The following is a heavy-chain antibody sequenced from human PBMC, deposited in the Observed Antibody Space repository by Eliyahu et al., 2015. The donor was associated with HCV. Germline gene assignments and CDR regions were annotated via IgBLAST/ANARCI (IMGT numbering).Heavy chain of an antibody. CDR1: GFXFRAXA. J-gene: IGHJ4*02. V-gene: IGHV3-30-3*01. CDR2: ISYDGSNK. D-gene: IGHD6-13*01. CDR3: ARGWSTVDS. Sequence: QVQLVESGGGVVQPGRSLRLSCAAXGFXFRAXAMVWVPAAPGKGVGWGGVISYDGSNKYYADSVKGRFTISRDNSRNTLDLQMNSLRAEDTAVYYCARGWSTVDSWGQGTLLTVSS.